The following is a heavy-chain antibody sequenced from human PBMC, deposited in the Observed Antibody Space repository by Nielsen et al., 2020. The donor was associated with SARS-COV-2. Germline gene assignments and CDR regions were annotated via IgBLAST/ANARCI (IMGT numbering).Heavy chain of an antibody. CDR3: ASGHTRGY. J-gene: IGHJ4*02. Sequence: GESLKISCAASGFTFSTYSMNWVRQAPGKGLEWVSYITGSSSTIYYADSVKGRFTISRDNAKNSLYLQMNSLRDEDTAVYYCASGHTRGYWGQGTLVTVSS. V-gene: IGHV3-48*02. CDR2: ITGSSSTI. CDR1: GFTFSTYS.